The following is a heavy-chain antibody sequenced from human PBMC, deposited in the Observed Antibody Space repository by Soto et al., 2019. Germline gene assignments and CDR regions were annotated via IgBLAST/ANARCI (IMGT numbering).Heavy chain of an antibody. CDR2: ISGDSGNT. CDR1: GYMFTKSA. D-gene: IGHD6-19*01. Sequence: ASVKVSCKASGYMFTKSAMHWVRQAPGQRLEWMGWISGDSGNTKYSPKLQDRVTITRDTSASTAYMELSSLRSEDTALYYCARDGVAAGNINFDYWGQGTLVTVSS. J-gene: IGHJ4*01. CDR3: ARDGVAAGNINFDY. V-gene: IGHV1-3*01.